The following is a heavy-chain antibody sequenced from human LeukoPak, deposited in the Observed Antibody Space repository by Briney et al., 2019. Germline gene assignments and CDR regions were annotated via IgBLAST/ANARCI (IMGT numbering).Heavy chain of an antibody. CDR3: ASGRASGWYHDAFDI. V-gene: IGHV4-34*01. Sequence: SETLSLTCAVYGGSFSGYYWSWIRQPPGKGLEWIGEINHSGSTNYNPSLKSRVTISVDTSKNQFSLKLSSVTAADTAVYYCASGRASGWYHDAFDIWGQGTMVTVSS. CDR2: INHSGST. D-gene: IGHD6-19*01. J-gene: IGHJ3*02. CDR1: GGSFSGYY.